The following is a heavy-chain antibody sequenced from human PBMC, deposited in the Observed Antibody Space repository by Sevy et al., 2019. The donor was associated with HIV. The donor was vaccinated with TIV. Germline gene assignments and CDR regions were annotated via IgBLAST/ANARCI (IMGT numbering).Heavy chain of an antibody. CDR2: IYTSGSP. V-gene: IGHV4-4*07. CDR1: GGSISSYY. CDR3: ARGVQYQLLYYFDY. Sequence: SETLSLTCTVSGGSISSYYWSWIRQPAGKGLEWIGRIYTSGSPNYNPSLKSRVTMSVDTSKNQFSLKLSSMPAADTAVYYCARGVQYQLLYYFDYWGQGTLVTVSS. D-gene: IGHD2-2*01. J-gene: IGHJ4*02.